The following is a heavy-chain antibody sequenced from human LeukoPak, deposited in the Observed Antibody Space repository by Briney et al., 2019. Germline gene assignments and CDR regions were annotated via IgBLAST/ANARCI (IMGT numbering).Heavy chain of an antibody. CDR3: ARVSRSSDALDY. Sequence: GGSLRLSCSASGFTFSSYNLNWVRQAPGKGLEWVPSIGGSSSDIYYADSVKGRFSVSRDNAKNSLYLQMNSLRAEDTAVYYCARVSRSSDALDYWGQGTLVTVSS. D-gene: IGHD6-6*01. CDR1: GFTFSSYN. CDR2: IGGSSSDI. J-gene: IGHJ4*02. V-gene: IGHV3-21*01.